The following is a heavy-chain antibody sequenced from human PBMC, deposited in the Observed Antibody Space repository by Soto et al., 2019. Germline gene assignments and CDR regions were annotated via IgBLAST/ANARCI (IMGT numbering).Heavy chain of an antibody. V-gene: IGHV4-59*01. CDR3: ARESYYGSGATVVAY. CDR1: GGSISGYY. CDR2: IYYSGTT. Sequence: SETLSLTCTVSGGSISGYYWSWIRQPPEKGLEWIGYIYYSGTTSYNPSINSRVTMSVDTSKNQFSLKVNSVTAADTAVYYCARESYYGSGATVVAYWGQGTLVTVSS. D-gene: IGHD3-10*01. J-gene: IGHJ4*02.